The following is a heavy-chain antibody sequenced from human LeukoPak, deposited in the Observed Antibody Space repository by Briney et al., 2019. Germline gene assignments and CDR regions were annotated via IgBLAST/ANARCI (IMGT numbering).Heavy chain of an antibody. CDR3: ARVSSSGLYYEYYFDY. Sequence: GGSLRLSCAGSGFPFSSHGMNWVRQAPGKGLEWVSGISPGGPTYYADSVKGRFSISRDDSKNTFYLQMINLRAEDTAVYYCARVSSSGLYYEYYFDYWGQGTLVTVSS. V-gene: IGHV3-23*01. CDR2: ISPGGPT. J-gene: IGHJ4*02. D-gene: IGHD6-19*01. CDR1: GFPFSSHG.